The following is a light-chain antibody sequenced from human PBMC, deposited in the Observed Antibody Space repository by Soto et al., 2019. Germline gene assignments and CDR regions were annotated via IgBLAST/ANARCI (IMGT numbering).Light chain of an antibody. V-gene: IGKV3-15*01. CDR1: QTVSTN. J-gene: IGKJ1*01. CDR3: QQYNNWPT. CDR2: GAS. Sequence: EIVLTQSPGTLSSSPGERATLSCRASQTVSTNWVAWYQQKPGQAPRLLIYGASTRATGIPARFSGSGSGTEFTLTISSLQSEDFAVYYCQQYNNWPTFGQGTKVEIK.